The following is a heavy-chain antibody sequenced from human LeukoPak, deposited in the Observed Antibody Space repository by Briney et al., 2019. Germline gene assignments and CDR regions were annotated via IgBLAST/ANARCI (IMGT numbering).Heavy chain of an antibody. CDR3: ARNIGWYTYDV. J-gene: IGHJ4*02. V-gene: IGHV4-59*08. Sequence: SETLSLTCTVSGDSLSSHYWSWVRQPPGKGLEWIGYIHGRGSTHYDPSLRSRVTISEDTSMNQFSLKLTSVTAADTAVYYCARNIGWYTYDVWGQGTLVTVSS. CDR2: IHGRGST. D-gene: IGHD6-19*01. CDR1: GDSLSSHY.